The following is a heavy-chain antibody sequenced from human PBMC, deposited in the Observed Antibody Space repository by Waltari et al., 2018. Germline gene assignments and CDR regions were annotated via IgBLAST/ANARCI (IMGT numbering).Heavy chain of an antibody. CDR2: TSYNGMP. CDR3: ARERDSSGYGPGIDY. Sequence: HVQLQESGPGLVKPSETLSLTCTVSGGSISSYYWTCILQPPGTGLESLAYTSYNGMPNYNPSIKGRVTISVDTSKNQLSLKLNSVTAADAAVYYRARERDSSGYGPGIDYWGQGTLVTVSS. D-gene: IGHD3-22*01. V-gene: IGHV4-59*01. CDR1: GGSISSYY. J-gene: IGHJ4*02.